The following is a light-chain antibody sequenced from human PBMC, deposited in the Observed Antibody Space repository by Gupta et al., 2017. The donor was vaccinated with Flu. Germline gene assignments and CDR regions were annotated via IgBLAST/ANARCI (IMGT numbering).Light chain of an antibody. CDR1: QSVSFR. J-gene: IGKJ3*01. CDR3: QQENAGPHLFT. CDR2: NTF. Sequence: EIVLTQSPATLSVSPGERATLSCRASQSVSFRLAWYQQKPGHAPRLLIYNTFTRAAGVPARFSGSGAGTEFTLTMSSPQSEDFGIYYCQQENAGPHLFTFGHGTKVHIK. V-gene: IGKV3-15*01.